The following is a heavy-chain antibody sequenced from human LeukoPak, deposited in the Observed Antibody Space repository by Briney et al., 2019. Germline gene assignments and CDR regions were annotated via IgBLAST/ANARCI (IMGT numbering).Heavy chain of an antibody. V-gene: IGHV5-51*01. J-gene: IGHJ4*02. CDR3: ARPYSYDYSGLSY. D-gene: IGHD5-18*01. CDR2: IYPGDSDT. CDR1: GYSFSTYW. Sequence: GESLKISCKGSGYSFSTYWIAWVRQMPGKGLEWMGIIYPGDSDTRYSPSFQGQVTISADKSTSTAYLQWSSLKASDTAMYYCARPYSYDYSGLSYWGRGTLVTVSS.